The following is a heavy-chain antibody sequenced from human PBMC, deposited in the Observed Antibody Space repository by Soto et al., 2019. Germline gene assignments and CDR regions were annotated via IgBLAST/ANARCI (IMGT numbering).Heavy chain of an antibody. V-gene: IGHV1-18*01. CDR2: ISAYNGNT. Sequence: GASVKVSCKASGYTFTSYGISWVRQAPGQGLEWMGWISAYNGNTNYAQKLQGRVTMTTDTSTSTAYMELRSLRSDDTAVYYCARDPSTIFGVVYFDYWGQGTLVTVSS. J-gene: IGHJ4*02. D-gene: IGHD3-3*01. CDR3: ARDPSTIFGVVYFDY. CDR1: GYTFTSYG.